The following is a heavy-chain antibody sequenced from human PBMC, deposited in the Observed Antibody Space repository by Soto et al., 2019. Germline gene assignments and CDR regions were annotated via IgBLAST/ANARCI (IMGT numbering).Heavy chain of an antibody. CDR3: ARHGCY. CDR1: GVSIRNTSYY. V-gene: IGHV4-39*01. Sequence: SETLSLTCSVSGVSIRNTSYYWGWIRQPPGKGLEWVGTIYFSGSTFYNPSLKSRVTISIDTSKNQFSLRLSSVTAADTAVCYCARHGCYWGQGTLVTVSS. CDR2: IYFSGST. J-gene: IGHJ4*02.